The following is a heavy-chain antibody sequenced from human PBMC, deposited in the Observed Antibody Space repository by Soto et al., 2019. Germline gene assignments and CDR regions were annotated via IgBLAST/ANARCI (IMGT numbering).Heavy chain of an antibody. CDR2: ISHDGSNK. V-gene: IGHV3-30*18. J-gene: IGHJ4*02. CDR3: AKEAAAGTRPGHFDY. D-gene: IGHD6-13*01. CDR1: GFTFSSYG. Sequence: LRLSCAASGFTFSSYGMHWVRQAPGKGLEWVAVISHDGSNKYYADSVKGRFTISRDNSKNTLYLQMNSLRAEDTAGYYCAKEAAAGTRPGHFDYWGQGTLVTVSS.